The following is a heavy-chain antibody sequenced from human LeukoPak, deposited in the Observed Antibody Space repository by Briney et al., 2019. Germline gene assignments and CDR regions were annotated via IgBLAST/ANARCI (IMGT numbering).Heavy chain of an antibody. V-gene: IGHV3-9*01. CDR2: ISWNSGSI. CDR3: AKDKFGYSSSSPLFDY. D-gene: IGHD6-13*01. J-gene: IGHJ4*02. CDR1: GFTFDDYA. Sequence: GRSLRLSCAASGFTFDDYAMHWVRQAPGKGLEWVSGISWNSGSIDYADSVKGRFTISRDNAKNSLYLQMNSLRAEDTALYYCAKDKFGYSSSSPLFDYWGQGTLVTVSS.